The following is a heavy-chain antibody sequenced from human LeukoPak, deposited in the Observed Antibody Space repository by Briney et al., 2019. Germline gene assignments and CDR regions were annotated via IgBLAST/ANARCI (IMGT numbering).Heavy chain of an antibody. J-gene: IGHJ4*02. Sequence: GGSLRLSCAASGFTFSSYGMHWVRQAPGKGLEWVAVISYDGSNKYYADSVKGRFTISRDNAKNSLYLQMNSLRAEDTAVYYCARESIAVAGAPFDYWGQGTLVTVSS. D-gene: IGHD6-19*01. CDR2: ISYDGSNK. V-gene: IGHV3-30*03. CDR1: GFTFSSYG. CDR3: ARESIAVAGAPFDY.